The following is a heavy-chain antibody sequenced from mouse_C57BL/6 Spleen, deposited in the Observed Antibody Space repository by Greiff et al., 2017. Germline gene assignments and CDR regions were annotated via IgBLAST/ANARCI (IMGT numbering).Heavy chain of an antibody. CDR1: GYTFTDYE. CDR3: TPYGSSYVDWYFEG. CDR2: IDPETGGT. V-gene: IGHV1-15*01. Sequence: QVQLKQSGAELVRPGASVTLSCKASGYTFTDYEMHWVKQTPVHGLEWIGAIDPETGGTAYNQKFKGKAILTADKSSSTAYMELRSLTSEDSAVYYCTPYGSSYVDWYFEGWGTATTVTASS. J-gene: IGHJ1*03. D-gene: IGHD1-1*01.